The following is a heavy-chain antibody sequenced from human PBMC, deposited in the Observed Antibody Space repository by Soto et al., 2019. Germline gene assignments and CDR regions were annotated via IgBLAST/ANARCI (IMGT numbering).Heavy chain of an antibody. J-gene: IGHJ6*03. D-gene: IGHD1-26*01. Sequence: SETLSLTCTVSGGSISSYYWSWIRQPPGKGLEWIGYIYYSGSTNYNPSLKSRVTISVDTSKNQFSLKLSSVTAADTAVYYCASSITGGYYYYMDVWGKGTTVTVSS. CDR3: ASSITGGYYYYMDV. CDR2: IYYSGST. V-gene: IGHV4-59*01. CDR1: GGSISSYY.